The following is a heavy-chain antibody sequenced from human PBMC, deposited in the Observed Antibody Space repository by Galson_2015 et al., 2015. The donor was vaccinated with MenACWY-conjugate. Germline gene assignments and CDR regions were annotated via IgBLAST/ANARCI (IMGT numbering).Heavy chain of an antibody. CDR3: ARGEDIVVVPAATTWFDP. CDR2: ISAYNGNT. V-gene: IGHV1-18*04. Sequence: SVKVSCKASGYTFTSYGISWVRQAPGQGLEWMGWISAYNGNTNYAQKLQGRVTMTTDTSTSTAYMELRSLRSDDTAVYYCARGEDIVVVPAATTWFDPWGQGTLVTVSS. D-gene: IGHD2-2*01. J-gene: IGHJ5*02. CDR1: GYTFTSYG.